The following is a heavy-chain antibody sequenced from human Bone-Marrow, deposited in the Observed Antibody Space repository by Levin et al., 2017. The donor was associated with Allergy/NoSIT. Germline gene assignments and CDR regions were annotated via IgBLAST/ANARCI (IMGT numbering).Heavy chain of an antibody. V-gene: IGHV3-9*01. D-gene: IGHD3-22*01. CDR3: VKDGYYDSSGPEIT. J-gene: IGHJ4*02. Sequence: PGGSLRLSCAGSGFTFDDYALHWVRQAPGKGLEYVSGITWNSDNMVYADSVKGRFTISRDNAKNSLYLQMNSLRTEDTAFYYCVKDGYYDSSGPEITWGQGTLVTVSS. CDR1: GFTFDDYA. CDR2: ITWNSDNM.